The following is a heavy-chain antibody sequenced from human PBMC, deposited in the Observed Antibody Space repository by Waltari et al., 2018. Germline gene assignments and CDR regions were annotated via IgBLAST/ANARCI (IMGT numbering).Heavy chain of an antibody. CDR2: INSDGSTI. D-gene: IGHD3-9*01. CDR1: GFTYSSYW. J-gene: IGHJ4*02. CDR3: ASAYYDILD. V-gene: IGHV3-74*01. Sequence: EVQLEESGGGLVQPGGSLRLSCAASGFTYSSYWMHWVRQAPGKGLVWVSRINSDGSTISYADSVKGRFTISRDNAKNTLYLQMNSLSAEDTAVYYCASAYYDILDWGQGTLVTVSS.